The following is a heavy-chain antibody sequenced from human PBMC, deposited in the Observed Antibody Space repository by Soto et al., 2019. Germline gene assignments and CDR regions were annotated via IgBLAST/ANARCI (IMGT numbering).Heavy chain of an antibody. CDR2: MRSKAYGETT. CDR1: GLIFGDYD. D-gene: IGHD2-21*01. V-gene: IGHV3-49*03. J-gene: IGHJ6*02. Sequence: HPGGSLRLSCSASGLIFGDYDVGWFRQAPGKGLEWVGVMRSKAYGETTEYAASVKGTFTISRDDSISIAYLQMNSLRTEDTDVYYCTRGEDSYCRPFMDVWGQGTTVTVSS. CDR3: TRGEDSYCRPFMDV.